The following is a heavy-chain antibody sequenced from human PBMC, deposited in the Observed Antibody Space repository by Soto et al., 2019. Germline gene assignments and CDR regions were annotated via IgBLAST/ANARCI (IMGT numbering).Heavy chain of an antibody. V-gene: IGHV3-33*01. J-gene: IGHJ4*02. CDR3: GRDPGYGGNSVDY. CDR1: GITFSNYG. Sequence: QVQLMESGGGGVQPGRSLSLSCAASGITFSNYGLHWVRQAPGKGLEWGAVIWYDGSNKYYADSVKGRFTISRDNSKNTLYLQMNILRAEDTAVYYCGRDPGYGGNSVDYWGQGTLVTVSS. CDR2: IWYDGSNK. D-gene: IGHD2-21*02.